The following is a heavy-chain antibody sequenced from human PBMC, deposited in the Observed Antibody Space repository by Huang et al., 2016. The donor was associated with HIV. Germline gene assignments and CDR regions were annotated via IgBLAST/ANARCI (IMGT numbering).Heavy chain of an antibody. CDR3: ARDHHDFWRGYRRMYFFDH. J-gene: IGHJ4*02. CDR2: IDYSGIT. Sequence: QVQLQESGPGLVKPSETLSLTCTVSGGSISTHYWSWIRQPPGKGLEWLGSIDYSGITNYSPSLKSRVTILLDTSKNQFSLRVNSVTAADTAMYYCARDHHDFWRGYRRMYFFDHWGQGTLVTVSS. D-gene: IGHD3-3*01. CDR1: GGSISTHY. V-gene: IGHV4-59*11.